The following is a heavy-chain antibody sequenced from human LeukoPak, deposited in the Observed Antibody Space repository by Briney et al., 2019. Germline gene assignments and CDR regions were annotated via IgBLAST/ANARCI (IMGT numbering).Heavy chain of an antibody. CDR3: AKDSSGLYYFDY. CDR1: GFTFSSYG. CDR2: ISGSGGST. D-gene: IGHD3-22*01. Sequence: GGSLRLSCAASGFTFSSYGMSWVRQAPGKGLEWVSAISGSGGSTYYADSVKGRFTISRDNSKNTLYLQMNSLRAEDTAVYYCAKDSSGLYYFDYWGQGTLVTVSS. V-gene: IGHV3-23*01. J-gene: IGHJ4*02.